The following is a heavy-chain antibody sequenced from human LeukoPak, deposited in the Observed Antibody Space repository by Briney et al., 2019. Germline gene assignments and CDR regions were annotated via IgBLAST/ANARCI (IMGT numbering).Heavy chain of an antibody. CDR2: IKQDGSEK. CDR1: GFTFSSYW. V-gene: IGHV3-7*05. D-gene: IGHD1-1*01. CDR3: ARDRVLEPVTG. Sequence: GGSLRLSCAASGFTFSSYWMSWVRQAPGKGLEWVANIKQDGSEKYYVDSVKGRFTISRDNAKNSLYLQVNSLRAEDTAVYYSARDRVLEPVTGWGQGTLVTVSS. J-gene: IGHJ4*02.